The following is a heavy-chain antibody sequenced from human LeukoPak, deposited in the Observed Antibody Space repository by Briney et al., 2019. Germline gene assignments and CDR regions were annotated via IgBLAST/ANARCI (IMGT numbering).Heavy chain of an antibody. J-gene: IGHJ4*02. CDR3: ARASGRYYYDSSGGDY. CDR1: GFTFSSYS. V-gene: IGHV3-48*02. Sequence: QPGGSLRLSCAASGFTFSSYSMNWVRQAPGKGLEWVSYISSSSSTIYYADSVKGRFTISRDNAKNSLYLQMNSLRDEDTAVYYCARASGRYYYDSSGGDYWGQGTLVTVSS. D-gene: IGHD3-22*01. CDR2: ISSSSSTI.